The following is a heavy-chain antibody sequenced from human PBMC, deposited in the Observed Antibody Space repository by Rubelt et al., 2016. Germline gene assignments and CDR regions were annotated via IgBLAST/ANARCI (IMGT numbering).Heavy chain of an antibody. D-gene: IGHD3-10*01. V-gene: IGHV3-53*01. CDR1: GFTVSTNY. CDR3: ARRVAYGYLDN. CDR2: TYSGGST. Sequence: EVQLVESGGGLIQPGGSLRLSCAASGFTVSTNYMSWVRQVPGKGLEWVSITYSGGSTYSADSVTDRFTISRDNSNNTRYLQVNSRRAEETAVHYCARRVAYGYLDNWGQGTLVTVSS. J-gene: IGHJ4*02.